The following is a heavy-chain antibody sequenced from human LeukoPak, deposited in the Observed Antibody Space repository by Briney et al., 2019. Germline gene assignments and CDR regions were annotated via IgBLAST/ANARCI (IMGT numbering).Heavy chain of an antibody. CDR3: ARVSGNSGTYLANDY. CDR1: GFMFTGYY. D-gene: IGHD1-26*01. V-gene: IGHV1-2*02. Sequence: GASVKVSCKASGFMFTGYYMHWMRQAPGQGLEWMGYIHPNSGGTKYAQKFQGRVTLTRDTSISTAYMELSSLTSDDTAVYYCARVSGNSGTYLANDYWGQGTLVTVSS. CDR2: IHPNSGGT. J-gene: IGHJ4*02.